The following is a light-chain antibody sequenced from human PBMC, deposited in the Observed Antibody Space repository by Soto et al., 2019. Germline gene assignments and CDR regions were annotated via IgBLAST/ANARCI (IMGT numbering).Light chain of an antibody. Sequence: ITQSPAAVSATDEHRSTNTCRASRDIGSDISCYQQQPGNDPPLLIYAGSTLQSRGTSRSRSSRAGAEFTLTVSSLQHEDFATDYCLQEHDDSWTFGQGTEVDIK. V-gene: IGKV1-6*02. CDR3: LQEHDDSWT. J-gene: IGKJ1*01. CDR1: RDIGSD. CDR2: AGS.